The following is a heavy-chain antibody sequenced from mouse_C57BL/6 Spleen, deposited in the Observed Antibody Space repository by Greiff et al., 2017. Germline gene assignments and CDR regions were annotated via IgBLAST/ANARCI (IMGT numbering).Heavy chain of an antibody. CDR3: ARWGVTGYFEV. D-gene: IGHD2-2*01. V-gene: IGHV3-6*01. CDR1: GYSITSGYY. Sequence: VQLKESGPGLVKPSQSLSLTCSVTGYSITSGYYWNWIRQFPGNKLEWMGYISYDGSNNYNPSLKNRISITRDTSKNQFFLKLNSVTTEDTATYYCARWGVTGYFEVWGTGTTVTVSS. CDR2: ISYDGSN. J-gene: IGHJ1*03.